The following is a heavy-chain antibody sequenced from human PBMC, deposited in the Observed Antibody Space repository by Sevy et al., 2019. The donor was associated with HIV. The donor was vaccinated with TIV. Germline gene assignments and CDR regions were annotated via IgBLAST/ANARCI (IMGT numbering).Heavy chain of an antibody. CDR1: GFTFGDHY. CDR3: AAVGASRGYFDI. CDR2: IRNKVKSYTT. Sequence: GGSLRLSCVASGFTFGDHYMDWVRQAPGKGLEWVGRIRNKVKSYTTEYAASVKGRFIVSRDDSKKSLYLQMNSLKTEDTAVYYCAAVGASRGYFDIWGRRTLVTVSS. V-gene: IGHV3-72*01. J-gene: IGHJ2*01. D-gene: IGHD1-26*01.